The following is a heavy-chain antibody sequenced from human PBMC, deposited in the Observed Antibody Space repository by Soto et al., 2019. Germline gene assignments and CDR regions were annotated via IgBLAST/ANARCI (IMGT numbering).Heavy chain of an antibody. Sequence: EVQLVESGGGLVKPGGSLRLSCAASGFTFSSYSMNWVRQAPGKGLEWVSSISSSSSYIYYADSVKGRFTISRDNAKNSLYLQMNSLRAEDTAVYYCARDQGINYYGSGSYRHWYFDLWGRGTLVTVSS. V-gene: IGHV3-21*01. D-gene: IGHD3-10*01. CDR2: ISSSSSYI. CDR3: ARDQGINYYGSGSYRHWYFDL. CDR1: GFTFSSYS. J-gene: IGHJ2*01.